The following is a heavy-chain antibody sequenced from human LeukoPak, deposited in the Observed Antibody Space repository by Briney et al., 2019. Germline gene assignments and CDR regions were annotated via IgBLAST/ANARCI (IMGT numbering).Heavy chain of an antibody. CDR1: GFTFSSYG. V-gene: IGHV3-30*02. CDR2: IRYDGSNK. J-gene: IGHJ4*02. CDR3: ARDRGWYFDY. D-gene: IGHD6-19*01. Sequence: GGSLRLSCAASGFTFSSYGMHWVRQAPGKGLEWVAFIRYDGSNKYYADSVKGRFTISRDNAKNSLYLQMNSLRAEDTAVYYCARDRGWYFDYWGQGTLVTVSS.